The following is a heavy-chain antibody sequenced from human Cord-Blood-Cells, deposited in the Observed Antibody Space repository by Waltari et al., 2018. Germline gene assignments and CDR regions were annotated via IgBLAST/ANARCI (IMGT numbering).Heavy chain of an antibody. J-gene: IGHJ6*02. Sequence: EVQLVESGGGLVQPGRSLRLSCAASGFTFDDYAMHWVRQAPGKGLEWVSGISWNSGSIGYADSVKGRFTISRDNAKNSLYLQMNSLRAEDTALYYCAKDYGDYYYYYGMDVWGQGTTVTVSS. CDR2: ISWNSGSI. CDR3: AKDYGDYYYYYGMDV. D-gene: IGHD4-17*01. CDR1: GFTFDDYA. V-gene: IGHV3-9*01.